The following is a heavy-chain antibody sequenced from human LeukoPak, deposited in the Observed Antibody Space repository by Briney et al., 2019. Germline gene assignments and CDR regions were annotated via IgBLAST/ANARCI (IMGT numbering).Heavy chain of an antibody. CDR2: INPSGGST. D-gene: IGHD3-22*01. Sequence: GASVKVSCKASGYTFTSYYMHWVRQAPGQGLEWMGIINPSGGSTSYAQKFQGRVTMTRDTSTSTVYMELSSLRAEDTALYYCAKGPPQPRDSSGYFADYWGQGTLVTVSS. CDR1: GYTFTSYY. J-gene: IGHJ4*02. V-gene: IGHV1-46*01. CDR3: AKGPPQPRDSSGYFADY.